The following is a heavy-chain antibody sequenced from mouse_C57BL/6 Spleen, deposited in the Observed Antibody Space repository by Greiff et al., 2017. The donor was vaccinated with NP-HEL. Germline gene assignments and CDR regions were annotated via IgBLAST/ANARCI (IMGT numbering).Heavy chain of an antibody. CDR3: ANYYGSSYVRAMDY. V-gene: IGHV4-1*01. CDR2: INPDSSTI. CDR1: GIDFSRYW. D-gene: IGHD1-1*01. J-gene: IGHJ4*01. Sequence: EVKLLQSGGGLVQPGGSLKLSCAASGIDFSRYWMSWVRRAPGKGLEWIGEINPDSSTINYAPSLKDKFIISRDNAKNTLYLQMSKVRSEDTALYYCANYYGSSYVRAMDYWGQGTSVTVSS.